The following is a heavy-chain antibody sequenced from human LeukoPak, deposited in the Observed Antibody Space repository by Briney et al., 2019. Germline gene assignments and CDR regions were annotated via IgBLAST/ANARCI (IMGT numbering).Heavy chain of an antibody. Sequence: PGGSLRLSCAASGFTFSSYGMHWVRQAPGKGLEWVAVIWYDGSNKYYADSVKGRFTISRDNSKNTLYLQMNSLRAEDTAVYYCAKDAGYSSGWSTIWGRGTLVTVSS. CDR1: GFTFSSYG. CDR3: AKDAGYSSGWSTI. D-gene: IGHD6-19*01. V-gene: IGHV3-33*06. J-gene: IGHJ4*02. CDR2: IWYDGSNK.